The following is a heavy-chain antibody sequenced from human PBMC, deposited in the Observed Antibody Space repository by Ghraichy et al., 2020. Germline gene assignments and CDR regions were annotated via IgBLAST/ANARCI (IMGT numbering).Heavy chain of an antibody. CDR2: VYTSGSTNYNP. V-gene: IGHV4-59*12. CDR1: GDSISNYY. CDR3: ARERSVVGAPWIYFFDY. J-gene: IGHJ4*02. Sequence: SETLSLTCTVSGDSISNYYWSWIRQPAGKGLEWIGRVYTSGSTNYNPSLNYNPSLKSRVTVSLDTSKKQFSLKLSFVTAADTAVYYCARERSVVGAPWIYFFDYRGQGTLGTVS. D-gene: IGHD1-26*01.